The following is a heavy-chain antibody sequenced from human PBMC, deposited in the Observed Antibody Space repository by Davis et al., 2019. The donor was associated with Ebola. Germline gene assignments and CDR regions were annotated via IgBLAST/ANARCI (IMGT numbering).Heavy chain of an antibody. Sequence: GGSLRLSCAASGFTFSSYWMSWVRQAPGKGLEWVANIKQDGSEKYYVDSVKGRFTISRDNAKNSLYLQMNSLRAEDTAVYYCARDLLNYYDSSGSWFDPWGQGTLVTVSS. D-gene: IGHD3-22*01. CDR2: IKQDGSEK. V-gene: IGHV3-7*03. J-gene: IGHJ5*02. CDR1: GFTFSSYW. CDR3: ARDLLNYYDSSGSWFDP.